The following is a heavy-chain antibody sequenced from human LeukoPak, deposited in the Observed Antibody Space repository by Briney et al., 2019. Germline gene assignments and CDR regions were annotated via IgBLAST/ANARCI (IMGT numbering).Heavy chain of an antibody. CDR2: INPNSGGT. V-gene: IGHV1-2*06. CDR3: ARDPSYGYGVYYYYMDV. Sequence: ASVKVSCKASGYTFTDYYIHWVRQRQAPGQGLEWMGRINPNSGGTNYAQKFQGRVTMARDTSISTAYMELSRLRSDDTAVYYCARDPSYGYGVYYYYMDVWGKGTTVTVSS. D-gene: IGHD5-18*01. CDR1: GYTFTDYY. J-gene: IGHJ6*03.